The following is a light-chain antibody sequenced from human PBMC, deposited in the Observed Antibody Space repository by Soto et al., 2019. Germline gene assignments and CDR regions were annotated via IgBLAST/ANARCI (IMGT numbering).Light chain of an antibody. J-gene: IGLJ1*01. Sequence: QSALTQPRSVSGSPGQSVTISCTGTTSDVGGYNYVSWYQQHPGKAPKLLIYGVNKRPSGVPARLSGSKSGNTASLTISGLQAEDEADYYCCSYAGSYTFYVFGTGTKLTVL. CDR2: GVN. V-gene: IGLV2-11*01. CDR1: TSDVGGYNY. CDR3: CSYAGSYTFYV.